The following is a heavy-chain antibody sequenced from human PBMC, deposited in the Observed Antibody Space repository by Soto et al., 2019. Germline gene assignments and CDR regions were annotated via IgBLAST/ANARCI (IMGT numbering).Heavy chain of an antibody. Sequence: SETLSLTCTGSCGSISSYYWSWIRQPPGKGLEWIGYIYYSGSTNYNPSLKSRVTISVDTSKNQFSLKLSSVTAADTAVYYCARVGYSSSWYFDYWGQGTLVTVSS. CDR1: CGSISSYY. D-gene: IGHD6-13*01. J-gene: IGHJ4*02. CDR2: IYYSGST. CDR3: ARVGYSSSWYFDY. V-gene: IGHV4-59*01.